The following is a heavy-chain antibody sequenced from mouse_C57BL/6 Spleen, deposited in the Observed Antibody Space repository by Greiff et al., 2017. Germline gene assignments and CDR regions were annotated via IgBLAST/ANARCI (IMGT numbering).Heavy chain of an antibody. Sequence: QVQLQQPGAELVMPGASVKLSCKASGYTFTSYWMHWVKQRPGQGLEWIGELDPSDSYTNYNQKFKGKSTLTVDKSSSTAYMQLSSLTSEDSAVYYCARSDDGYVLFDYWGQGTTLTVSS. V-gene: IGHV1-69*01. D-gene: IGHD2-3*01. J-gene: IGHJ2*01. CDR2: LDPSDSYT. CDR1: GYTFTSYW. CDR3: ARSDDGYVLFDY.